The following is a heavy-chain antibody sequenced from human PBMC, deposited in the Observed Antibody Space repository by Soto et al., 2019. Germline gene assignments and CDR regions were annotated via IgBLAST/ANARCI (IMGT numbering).Heavy chain of an antibody. D-gene: IGHD3-22*01. CDR3: ARGTMMILYYFDY. V-gene: IGHV4-39*01. CDR1: GGSISSSSYY. Sequence: SETLSLTCTVSGGSISSSSYYWGWIRQPPGKGLEWIGSIYYSGSTYYNPSLKSRVTISVDTSKNQFSLKLSSVTAADTAVYYCARGTMMILYYFDYWGQGTLVTAPQ. CDR2: IYYSGST. J-gene: IGHJ4*02.